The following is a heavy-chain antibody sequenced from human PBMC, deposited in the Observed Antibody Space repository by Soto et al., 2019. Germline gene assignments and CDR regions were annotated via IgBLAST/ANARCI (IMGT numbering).Heavy chain of an antibody. CDR2: ISGPGTTT. CDR1: GFTFSDYY. Sequence: GGSLRLSCVASGFTFSDYYMDWIRQAPGKGLEWISYISGPGTTTVYADSVKGRFTISRDNAKNSLFLQMDSLRAEDTAMYFYARVGFASAWYRQYYFDYWGQGALVTVSS. J-gene: IGHJ4*02. D-gene: IGHD6-19*01. CDR3: ARVGFASAWYRQYYFDY. V-gene: IGHV3-11*01.